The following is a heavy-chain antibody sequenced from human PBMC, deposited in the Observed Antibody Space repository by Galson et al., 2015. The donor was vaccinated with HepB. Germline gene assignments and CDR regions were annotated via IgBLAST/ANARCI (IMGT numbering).Heavy chain of an antibody. Sequence: FLRLSCAASGFTFSSYGMHWVRQAPGKGLEWVALIWFDGSKDYYADSVKGRFAICRDNSNNILYLQMNNLRVEDRAVYYCARYHCDYRAFDYWGQGTLVTVSS. V-gene: IGHV3-33*01. CDR1: GFTFSSYG. D-gene: IGHD4-17*01. CDR3: ARYHCDYRAFDY. J-gene: IGHJ4*02. CDR2: IWFDGSKD.